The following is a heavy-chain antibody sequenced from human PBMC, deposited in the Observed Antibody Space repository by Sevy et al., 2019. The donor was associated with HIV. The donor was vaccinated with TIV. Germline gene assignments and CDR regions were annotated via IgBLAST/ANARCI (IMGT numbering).Heavy chain of an antibody. D-gene: IGHD2-2*01. CDR3: ARDSSTSWINYYFDY. V-gene: IGHV3-30*04. CDR1: EFTFSSYA. CDR2: ISYDGSNK. Sequence: SLRLSCAASEFTFSSYAMHWVRQAPGKGLEWVAVISYDGSNKYYADSVKGRFTISRDNSKNTLYLQMNSLRAEDTAVYYCARDSSTSWINYYFDYWGQGTLVTVSS. J-gene: IGHJ4*02.